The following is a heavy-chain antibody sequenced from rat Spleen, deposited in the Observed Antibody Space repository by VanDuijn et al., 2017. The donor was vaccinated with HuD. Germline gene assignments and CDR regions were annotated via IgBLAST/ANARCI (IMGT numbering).Heavy chain of an antibody. CDR1: GFTFNDYY. CDR2: ISYDGSTT. V-gene: IGHV5-7*01. Sequence: EVQLVESGGGLVQPGRSLKLSCAASGFTFNDYYMAWVRQAPTKGLEWVATISYDGSTTYYRDSVKGRFTISRDNARKTLYLQMDSLRSEDTATYYCARQGEQLSFDYWGQGVMVTVSS. D-gene: IGHD1-10*01. CDR3: ARQGEQLSFDY. J-gene: IGHJ2*01.